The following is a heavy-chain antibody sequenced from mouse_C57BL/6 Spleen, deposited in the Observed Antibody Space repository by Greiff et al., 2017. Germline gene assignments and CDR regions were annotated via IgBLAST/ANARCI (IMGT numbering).Heavy chain of an antibody. CDR3: ARGTTTGFAY. V-gene: IGHV1-52*01. CDR2: IDPSDSET. D-gene: IGHD1-1*01. Sequence: QVQLQQPGAELVRPGSSVKLSCKASGYTFTSYWMHWVKQRPIQGLEWIGNIDPSDSETHYNQKFKDKATLTVDKSSSTAYMQLSSRTSEDSAVYYCARGTTTGFAYWGQGTLVTVSA. CDR1: GYTFTSYW. J-gene: IGHJ3*01.